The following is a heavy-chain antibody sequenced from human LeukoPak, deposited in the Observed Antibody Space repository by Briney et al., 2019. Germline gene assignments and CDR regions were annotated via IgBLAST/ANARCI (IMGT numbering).Heavy chain of an antibody. J-gene: IGHJ4*02. V-gene: IGHV3-23*01. CDR3: ARVTQSRGVRGYFDY. CDR2: ISGSGGST. D-gene: IGHD2-8*02. Sequence: PGGSLRLSCAASGFTFSSYAMSWVRQAPGKGLEWVSAISGSGGSTHYVDSVKGRFTISRDNSKNTLYLQMNSLRAEDTAVYYCARVTQSRGVRGYFDYWGQGTLVTVSS. CDR1: GFTFSSYA.